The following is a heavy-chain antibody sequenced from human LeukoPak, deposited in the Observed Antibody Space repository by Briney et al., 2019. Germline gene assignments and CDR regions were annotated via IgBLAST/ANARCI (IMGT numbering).Heavy chain of an antibody. CDR3: ARVVVVAVNFDY. CDR2: IYYSGST. CDR1: GGSISSYY. J-gene: IGHJ4*02. D-gene: IGHD2-15*01. Sequence: SETLSLTCTVSGGSISSYYWNWNRQPPGKGLEWIGYIYYSGSTNYNPSLKSRVTISVDTSKNQFSLKLSSVTAADTAVYYCARVVVVAVNFDYWGQGTLVTVSS. V-gene: IGHV4-59*12.